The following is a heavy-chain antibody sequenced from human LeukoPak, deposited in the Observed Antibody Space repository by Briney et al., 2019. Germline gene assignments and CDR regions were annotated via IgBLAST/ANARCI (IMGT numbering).Heavy chain of an antibody. J-gene: IGHJ4*02. D-gene: IGHD3-16*02. CDR1: GGSISSRNW. V-gene: IGHV4-4*02. CDR2: ISDSGST. CDR3: ARDPLEITFGGVIVPYYFDY. Sequence: SGTLSLTCAVSGGSISSRNWWSWVRQPPGKGLEWIGEISDSGSTNYNPSLRTRVSISVDTSKNQFSLKLSSVTAADTAVYYCARDPLEITFGGVIVPYYFDYWGQGTLVTVSS.